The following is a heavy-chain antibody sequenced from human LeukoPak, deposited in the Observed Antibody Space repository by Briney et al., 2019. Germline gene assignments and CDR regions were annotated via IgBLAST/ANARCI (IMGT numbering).Heavy chain of an antibody. Sequence: PGGSLRLSCAVAEFTLSNYWMSWVRQAPGKGLEWVANIRQDGNEEYYVDSVKGRFTISRDNAKNTLYLQMNSLRAEDTAVYYCARDVGSYRPRWWFDPWGQGTLVTVSS. CDR3: ARDVGSYRPRWWFDP. CDR2: IRQDGNEE. D-gene: IGHD2-15*01. V-gene: IGHV3-7*01. J-gene: IGHJ5*02. CDR1: EFTLSNYW.